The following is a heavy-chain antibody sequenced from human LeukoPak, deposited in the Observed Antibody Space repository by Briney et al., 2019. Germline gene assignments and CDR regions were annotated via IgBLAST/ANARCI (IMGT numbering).Heavy chain of an antibody. CDR1: GGTFSSYA. Sequence: ASVNVSCTASGGTFSSYAISWVRQAPGQGLEWMGGIIPIFGTANYAQKFQGRVTITADESTSTAYMELSSLRSEDTAVYYCARVLERRLDYYYGMDVWGQGTTVTVSS. D-gene: IGHD1-1*01. V-gene: IGHV1-69*13. CDR2: IIPIFGTA. J-gene: IGHJ6*02. CDR3: ARVLERRLDYYYGMDV.